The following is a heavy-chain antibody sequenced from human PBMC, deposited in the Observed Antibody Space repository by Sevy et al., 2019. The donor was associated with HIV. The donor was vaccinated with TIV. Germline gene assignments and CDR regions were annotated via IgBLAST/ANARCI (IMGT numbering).Heavy chain of an antibody. CDR2: ISSSSSTI. CDR1: GFTFSSYS. Sequence: GWSLRLSCAASGFTFSSYSMNWVRQAPGKGLEWVSYISSSSSTIYYADSVKGRFTISRDNAKNSLYLQMNSLRDEDTAVYYCARDPYYDYVWGSYRDYWGQGTLVTVSS. J-gene: IGHJ4*02. D-gene: IGHD3-16*02. V-gene: IGHV3-48*02. CDR3: ARDPYYDYVWGSYRDY.